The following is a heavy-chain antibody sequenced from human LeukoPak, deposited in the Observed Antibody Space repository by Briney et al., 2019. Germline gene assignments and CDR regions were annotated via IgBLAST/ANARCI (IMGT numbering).Heavy chain of an antibody. D-gene: IGHD3-10*01. CDR3: ARQRWFGEYDY. J-gene: IGHJ4*02. CDR1: GGSISSSSYY. V-gene: IGHV4-39*01. CDR2: IYFSGST. Sequence: SETLSLTCTVSGGSISSSSYYWGWIRQPPGKGLEWIGSIYFSGSTYYNPSLKSRVTISVDTSKNQSSLKLSSVTAADTAVYYCARQRWFGEYDYWGQGTLVTVSS.